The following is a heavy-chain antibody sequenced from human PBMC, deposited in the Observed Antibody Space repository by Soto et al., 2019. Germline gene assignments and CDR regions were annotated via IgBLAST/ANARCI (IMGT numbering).Heavy chain of an antibody. CDR2: IKPDGSGK. CDR3: ASIIFYDFWLRYYAFDI. Sequence: EVQLVESGGDFVQPGGSLRLSCVASGFILSSYWMSWVRQAPGQGLEWVANIKPDGSGKYYVDSVKGRFTISRENAKNSLYLQMNSLRAVETAVYYCASIIFYDFWLRYYAFDIWGRGTMITVSS. V-gene: IGHV3-7*01. D-gene: IGHD3-3*01. J-gene: IGHJ3*02. CDR1: GFILSSYW.